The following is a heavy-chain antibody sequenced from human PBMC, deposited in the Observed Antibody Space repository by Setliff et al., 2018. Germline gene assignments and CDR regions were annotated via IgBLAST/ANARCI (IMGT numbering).Heavy chain of an antibody. CDR1: EYTFTNYW. V-gene: IGHV5-51*01. CDR3: ARLGFSDAFDI. CDR2: VYCGDSDT. Sequence: GESLKISCKASEYTFTNYWIGWVRQMPGKGLEWMGVVYCGDSDTRYSPSFQGQVTMSADKSIRSAYLQWSSLKASDTAMYYCARLGFSDAFDIWGQGTMVTVSS. J-gene: IGHJ3*02. D-gene: IGHD5-18*01.